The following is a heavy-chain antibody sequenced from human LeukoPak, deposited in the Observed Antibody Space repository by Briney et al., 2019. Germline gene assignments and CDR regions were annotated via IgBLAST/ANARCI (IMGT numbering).Heavy chain of an antibody. CDR3: AGGGFWSGYYVFDY. CDR1: GGSISSGGYY. D-gene: IGHD3-3*01. J-gene: IGHJ4*02. V-gene: IGHV4-39*01. Sequence: SETLSLTCTVSGGSISSGGYYWSWIRQHPGKGLEWIGYIYYSGSTYYNPSLKSRVTISVDTSKNQFSLKLSSVTAADTAVYYCAGGGFWSGYYVFDYWGQGTLVTVSS. CDR2: IYYSGST.